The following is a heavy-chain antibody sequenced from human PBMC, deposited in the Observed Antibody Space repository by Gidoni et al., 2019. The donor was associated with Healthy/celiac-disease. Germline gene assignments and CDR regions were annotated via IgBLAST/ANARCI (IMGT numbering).Heavy chain of an antibody. V-gene: IGHV3-30-3*01. CDR1: GFTFSSYA. Sequence: QVQLVESGGGVVQPGRSLSLSCAASGFTFSSYAMHWVRQAPGKGLEWVAVISYDGSNKYYADSVKGRFTISRDNSKNTLYLQMNSLRAEDTAVYYWARDRSSRLLNCFDPWGQGTLVTVAS. CDR3: ARDRSSRLLNCFDP. D-gene: IGHD6-13*01. J-gene: IGHJ5*02. CDR2: ISYDGSNK.